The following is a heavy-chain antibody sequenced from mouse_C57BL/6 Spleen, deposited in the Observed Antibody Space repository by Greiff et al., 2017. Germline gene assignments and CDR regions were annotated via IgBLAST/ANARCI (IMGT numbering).Heavy chain of an antibody. D-gene: IGHD2-3*01. Sequence: VQLQQSGPELVKPGASVKISCKASGYAFSSSWMNWVKQRPGKGLEWIGRIYPGDGDTNYNGKFKGKATLTADKSSSTAYMQRSSLTSEDSAVYFCAREFYEYFDYWGQGTTLTVSS. V-gene: IGHV1-82*01. CDR3: AREFYEYFDY. CDR2: IYPGDGDT. CDR1: GYAFSSSW. J-gene: IGHJ2*01.